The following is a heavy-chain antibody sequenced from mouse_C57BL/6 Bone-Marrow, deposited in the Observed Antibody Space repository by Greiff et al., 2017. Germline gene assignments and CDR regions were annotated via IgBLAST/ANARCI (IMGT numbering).Heavy chain of an antibody. V-gene: IGHV5-17*01. CDR2: ISSGSSTI. CDR3: ARPCDYDGDWYFDV. Sequence: DVKLVESGGGLVKPGGSLKLSCAASGFTFSDYGMHWVRQAPEKGLEWVAYISSGSSTIYYADTVKGRFTISRDNAKNTLFLQMTSLRSEDTAMYYCARPCDYDGDWYFDVWGTGTTVTVSS. D-gene: IGHD2-4*01. J-gene: IGHJ1*03. CDR1: GFTFSDYG.